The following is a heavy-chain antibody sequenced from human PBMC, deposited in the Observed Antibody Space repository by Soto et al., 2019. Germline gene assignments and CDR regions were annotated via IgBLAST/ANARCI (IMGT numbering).Heavy chain of an antibody. Sequence: SETLSLTCAVYGGSFSGYYWSWIRQPPGKGLEWIGEINHSGSTNYNPSLKSRVTISVDTSKNQFSLKLSSVTAADTAVYYCARGIPPLRLSRWFDPWGQGTLVTVSS. D-gene: IGHD4-17*01. CDR2: INHSGST. V-gene: IGHV4-34*01. CDR3: ARGIPPLRLSRWFDP. CDR1: GGSFSGYY. J-gene: IGHJ5*02.